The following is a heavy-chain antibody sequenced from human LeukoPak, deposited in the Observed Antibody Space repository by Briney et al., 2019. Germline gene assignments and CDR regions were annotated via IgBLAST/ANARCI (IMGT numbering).Heavy chain of an antibody. J-gene: IGHJ6*02. D-gene: IGHD6-13*01. Sequence: ASVKVSCKPSAYTFTGYYMHCVRQAPGQGLEWMGWINPNSGGTNYAQKFQGRVTMTRDTSISTAYMELSRLRSDDTAVYYCASAGIAAAGGFYYYYYGMDLWGQGTTVTVSS. CDR3: ASAGIAAAGGFYYYYYGMDL. V-gene: IGHV1-2*02. CDR2: INPNSGGT. CDR1: AYTFTGYY.